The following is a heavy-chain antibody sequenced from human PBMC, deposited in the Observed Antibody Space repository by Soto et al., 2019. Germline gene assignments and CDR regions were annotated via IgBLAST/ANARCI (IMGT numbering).Heavy chain of an antibody. J-gene: IGHJ3*01. CDR1: GGSIRSYY. V-gene: IGHV4-59*01. Sequence: PSVTLSLTGTVSGGSIRSYYWSWIRQPPGKGLEWIGYIYYSGITDYNPSLKSRVTISVDTSKSQFSLKLSSVTAADTAVYFCARGDKGGFDLWGQGTMVTVSS. CDR2: IYYSGIT. D-gene: IGHD1-26*01. CDR3: ARGDKGGFDL.